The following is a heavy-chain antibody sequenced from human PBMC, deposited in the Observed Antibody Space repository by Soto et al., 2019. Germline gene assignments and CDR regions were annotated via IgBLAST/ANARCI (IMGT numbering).Heavy chain of an antibody. CDR2: ISYDGSNK. CDR3: AKDRMAVAGTPSPFDH. D-gene: IGHD6-19*01. J-gene: IGHJ4*02. Sequence: GGSLGTSCAASGFTFSSYGIHWVRQAPGKGLEWVAGISYDGSNKYYADSVKGPFTISRDHPKNTLSLQMNTLRAEDAAVYYCAKDRMAVAGTPSPFDHWGQGTLVTVSS. V-gene: IGHV3-30*18. CDR1: GFTFSSYG.